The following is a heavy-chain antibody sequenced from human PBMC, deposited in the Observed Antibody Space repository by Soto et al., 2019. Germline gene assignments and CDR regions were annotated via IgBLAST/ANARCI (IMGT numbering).Heavy chain of an antibody. CDR1: GFTFNIAW. CDR3: ATARVDLRPYY. CDR2: IKSNIHGGTT. D-gene: IGHD3-16*01. V-gene: IGHV3-15*07. Sequence: EVQLVQSGGGFVEPGGSLRLSCAASGFTFNIAWMNWVRQAPGKGLEWVGLIKSNIHGGTTDYAAPVKGRFPISRDDSKHTLYLQMNSLKPEHTAVYYCATARVDLRPYYWGQGALVTVSS. J-gene: IGHJ4*02.